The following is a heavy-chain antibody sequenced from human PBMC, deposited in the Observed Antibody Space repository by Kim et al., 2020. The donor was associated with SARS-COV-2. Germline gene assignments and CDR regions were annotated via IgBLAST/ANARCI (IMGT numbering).Heavy chain of an antibody. V-gene: IGHV4-39*01. Sequence: SETLSLTCTVSGTSISSSGYYWGWIRQPPGKGLEWIGTIFYSGTTYYSPSLKSRVTISVDTSKNQFSLKMISVTAADTAVYYCARHPAMTTGLFDPWGQG. J-gene: IGHJ5*02. CDR2: IFYSGTT. CDR3: ARHPAMTTGLFDP. CDR1: GTSISSSGYY. D-gene: IGHD4-17*01.